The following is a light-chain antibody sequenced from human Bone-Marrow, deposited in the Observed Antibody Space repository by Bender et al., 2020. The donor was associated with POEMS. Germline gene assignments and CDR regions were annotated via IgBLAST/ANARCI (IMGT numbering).Light chain of an antibody. CDR1: SSDVGGNNH. CDR3: CSYAATNTVI. Sequence: QSALTQPPSASGSPGQSVTISCSGTSSDVGGNNHVSWYQQHPGKAPKLMIYEGIKRPSGVSNRFSGSKSGNTASLTISGLQTEDEAAYYCCSYAATNTVIFGGGTRLTVL. V-gene: IGLV2-23*01. CDR2: EGI. J-gene: IGLJ2*01.